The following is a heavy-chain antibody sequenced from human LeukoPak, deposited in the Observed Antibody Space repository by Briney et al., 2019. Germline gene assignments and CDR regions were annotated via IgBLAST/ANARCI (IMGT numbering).Heavy chain of an antibody. Sequence: ASVKVSCKASGYTFTSYGISWVRQAPGQGLEWMGWISAYNGNTNYAQKLQGRVTMTTDTSTSTAYMELRSLRSDDTAVYYCARWGGSSYDFWSGYFRQLDYWGQGTLVTVSS. J-gene: IGHJ4*02. CDR1: GYTFTSYG. D-gene: IGHD3-3*01. CDR3: ARWGGSSYDFWSGYFRQLDY. V-gene: IGHV1-18*01. CDR2: ISAYNGNT.